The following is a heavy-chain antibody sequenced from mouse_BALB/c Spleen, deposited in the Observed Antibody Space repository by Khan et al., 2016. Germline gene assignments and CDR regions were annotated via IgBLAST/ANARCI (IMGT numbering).Heavy chain of an antibody. CDR3: AAITTVDY. Sequence: QVQLQQPGAELVKPGASVKLSCKASGYTFTSYWMHWVKQRPGQGLEWIGEIDPSASYTNYNQKFKGKATLTVDKSSSTAYMQLSSLTSEDSAVXYCAAITTVDYWGQGTTLTVSS. CDR1: GYTFTSYW. J-gene: IGHJ2*01. CDR2: IDPSASYT. D-gene: IGHD1-1*01. V-gene: IGHV1-69*02.